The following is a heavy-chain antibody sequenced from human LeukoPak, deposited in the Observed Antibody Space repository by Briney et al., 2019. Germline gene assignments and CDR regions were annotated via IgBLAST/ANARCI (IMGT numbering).Heavy chain of an antibody. CDR2: ISGYNGYT. CDR3: ARVSPHRKMSYGNQNWFDT. J-gene: IGHJ5*02. D-gene: IGHD3-16*01. CDR1: GYIFSNFG. Sequence: ASVKVSCKASGYIFSNFGINWVRQAPGQGLEWMGWISGYNGYTKYAQKLQGRVTMTTDTSTSTAHRELRSLRSDDTAVYYCARVSPHRKMSYGNQNWFDTWGQGTLVTVSS. V-gene: IGHV1-18*01.